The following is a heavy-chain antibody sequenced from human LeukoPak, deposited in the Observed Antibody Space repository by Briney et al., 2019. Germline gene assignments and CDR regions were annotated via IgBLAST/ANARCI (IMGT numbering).Heavy chain of an antibody. Sequence: GGSLRLSCAASGFIFSGSSMHWVRQAPGKGLEWVSFIRFDATNKYYADSVKGRFTISRDNSKNTLYLQMNSLRAEDTAVYYCAKAGGYDDWFDPWGQGTLVTVSS. J-gene: IGHJ5*02. CDR2: IRFDATNK. V-gene: IGHV3-30*02. CDR3: AKAGGYDDWFDP. CDR1: GFIFSGSS. D-gene: IGHD5-12*01.